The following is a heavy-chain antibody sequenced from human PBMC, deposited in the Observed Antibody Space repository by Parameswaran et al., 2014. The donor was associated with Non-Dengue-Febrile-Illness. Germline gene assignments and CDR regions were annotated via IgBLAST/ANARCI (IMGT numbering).Heavy chain of an antibody. Sequence: RWIRQPPGKGLEWIGYIYYSGSTNYNPSLKSRVTISVDTSKNQFSLKLSSVTAADTAVYYCAREEWFGTSPGGMDVWGQGTTVTVSS. V-gene: IGHV4-59*01. CDR2: IYYSGST. CDR3: AREEWFGTSPGGMDV. J-gene: IGHJ6*02. D-gene: IGHD3-10*01.